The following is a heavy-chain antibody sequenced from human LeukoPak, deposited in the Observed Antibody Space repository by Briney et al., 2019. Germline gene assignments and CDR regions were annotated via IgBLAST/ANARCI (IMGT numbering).Heavy chain of an antibody. CDR1: GGSISSGDYY. J-gene: IGHJ4*02. Sequence: SETLSLTCTVSGGSISSGDYYWSWIRQPPGKGLEWIGYIYYSGSTYYNPSLKSRVTISVDTSKNQFSLKLSSVTAADTAVYYCARAADSSGYYGVLDYWGQGTLVTVSS. CDR2: IYYSGST. CDR3: ARAADSSGYYGVLDY. D-gene: IGHD3-22*01. V-gene: IGHV4-30-4*01.